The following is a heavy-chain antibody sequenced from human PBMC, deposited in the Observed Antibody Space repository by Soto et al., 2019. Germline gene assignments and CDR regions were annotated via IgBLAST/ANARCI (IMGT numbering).Heavy chain of an antibody. D-gene: IGHD3-16*01. CDR3: ARARKTWGRFGPYYYCYGMDV. J-gene: IGHJ6*02. V-gene: IGHV3-30-3*01. CDR1: GFTFSSYA. Sequence: QVQLVESGGGVVQPGRSLRLSCAASGFTFSSYAMHWVRQAPGKGLEWVAVISYDGSNKYYADSVKGRFTSSRDNSKNRLHLQMNSLRVEDTAVYYCARARKTWGRFGPYYYCYGMDVWGQGNTVTVSS. CDR2: ISYDGSNK.